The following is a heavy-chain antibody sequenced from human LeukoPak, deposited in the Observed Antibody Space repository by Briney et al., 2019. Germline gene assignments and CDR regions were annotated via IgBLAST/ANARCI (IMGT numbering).Heavy chain of an antibody. V-gene: IGHV5-51*01. J-gene: IGHJ5*02. CDR2: IYPGDSDT. CDR1: GYSFTSYW. D-gene: IGHD3-22*01. CDR3: ARHDHYYDSSGYHPWTAPFDP. Sequence: GESLKISCKGSGYSFTSYWIGWVRQMPGKGLEWMGIIYPGDSDTRYSPSFQGQVTISADKSISTAYLQWSSLKASDTAMYYCARHDHYYDSSGYHPWTAPFDPWGQGTLVTVSS.